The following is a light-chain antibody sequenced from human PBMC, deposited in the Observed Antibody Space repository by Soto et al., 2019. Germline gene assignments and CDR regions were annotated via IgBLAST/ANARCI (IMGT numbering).Light chain of an antibody. CDR2: GAS. J-gene: IGKJ3*01. CDR1: QSVSSN. Sequence: EIVMTQSPATLSVSPWERATLSCRASQSVSSNLAWYQQKPGQAPRLLIYGASTRATGIPARFSGSGSGTEFTFTISSLQPEDNATYYCQQYENRPYTFGPGTKVDIK. CDR3: QQYENRPYT. V-gene: IGKV3-15*01.